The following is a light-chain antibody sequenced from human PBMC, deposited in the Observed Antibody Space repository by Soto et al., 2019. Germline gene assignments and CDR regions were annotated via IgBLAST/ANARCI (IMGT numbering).Light chain of an antibody. V-gene: IGLV2-23*01. Sequence: QSALTQPASVSGSPGQSITISCTGTSSDVGSNNLVSWYQQHPGKAPKLMIYEDSKRPSGVSNRFSGSKSGNTASLTISGLQAEDEADYYCCSYAGSSTYYVFGTGTKVTVL. CDR1: SSDVGSNNL. CDR2: EDS. CDR3: CSYAGSSTYYV. J-gene: IGLJ1*01.